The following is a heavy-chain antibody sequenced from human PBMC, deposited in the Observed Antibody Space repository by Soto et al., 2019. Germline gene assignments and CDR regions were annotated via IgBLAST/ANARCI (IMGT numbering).Heavy chain of an antibody. CDR1: GGTFSSYA. Sequence: GASVKVSCKASGGTFSSYAISWVRQAPGQGLEWMGGIIPIFGTANYAQKFQGRVTITADESTSTAYMELSSLRSEDTAVYYCARDRGYCSSTSCPQVGWFDPWGQGTLVTVSS. V-gene: IGHV1-69*13. CDR3: ARDRGYCSSTSCPQVGWFDP. CDR2: IIPIFGTA. J-gene: IGHJ5*02. D-gene: IGHD2-2*01.